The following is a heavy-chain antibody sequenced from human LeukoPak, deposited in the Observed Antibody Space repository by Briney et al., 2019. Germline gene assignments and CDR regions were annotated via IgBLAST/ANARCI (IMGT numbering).Heavy chain of an antibody. D-gene: IGHD2-15*01. Sequence: GGSLRLSCAASGFSFSDYYMSWIRQAPGKGLEWISYISSSGSTIYYADSVKGRFTISRDNAKNSLYLQMNSLRAEDTAIYYCTTDTWYSAGHWGQGTLVTVSS. CDR1: GFSFSDYY. CDR2: ISSSGSTI. V-gene: IGHV3-11*01. J-gene: IGHJ4*02. CDR3: TTDTWYSAGH.